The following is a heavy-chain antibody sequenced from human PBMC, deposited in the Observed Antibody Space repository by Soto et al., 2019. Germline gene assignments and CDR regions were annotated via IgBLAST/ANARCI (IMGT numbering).Heavy chain of an antibody. CDR1: GYTFTGYY. CDR3: ARDSGPITIFGVVPIPYYYHYVMDV. Sequence: VASVKVSCKASGYTFTGYYMHWVRQAPGQGLEWMGWINPNSGGTNYAQKFQGWVTMTRDTSISTAYMELSGLRSDDTAVYYCARDSGPITIFGVVPIPYYYHYVMDVWGQGTTVIVSS. J-gene: IGHJ6*02. D-gene: IGHD3-3*01. CDR2: INPNSGGT. V-gene: IGHV1-2*04.